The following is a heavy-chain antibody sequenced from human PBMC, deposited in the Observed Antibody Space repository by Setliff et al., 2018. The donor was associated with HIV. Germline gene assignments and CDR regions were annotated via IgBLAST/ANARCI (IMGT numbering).Heavy chain of an antibody. CDR3: GRENPGDY. V-gene: IGHV4-59*01. D-gene: IGHD3-16*01. CDR1: GGSISSYH. Sequence: SETLSLTCTVSGGSISSYHWSWIRQPPGKGLEWIGYIYDRGSTNYNSSLKSRVTISADTSKSQFSLRVNSVHAADTAVYYCGRENPGDYWGQGTLVTVSS. J-gene: IGHJ4*02. CDR2: IYDRGST.